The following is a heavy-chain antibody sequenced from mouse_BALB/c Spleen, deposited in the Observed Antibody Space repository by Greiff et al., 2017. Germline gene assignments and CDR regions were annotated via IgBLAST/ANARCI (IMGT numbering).Heavy chain of an antibody. Sequence: EVKLVESGGGLVKPGGSLKLSCAASGFTFSSYTMSWVRQTPEKRLEWVATISSGGSYTYYPDSVKGRFTISRDNAKNTLYLQMSSLKSEDTAMYYCTGYYYGSSYEDFACWGQGTLVTVSA. CDR2: ISSGGSYT. J-gene: IGHJ3*01. V-gene: IGHV5-6-4*01. D-gene: IGHD1-1*01. CDR3: TGYYYGSSYEDFAC. CDR1: GFTFSSYT.